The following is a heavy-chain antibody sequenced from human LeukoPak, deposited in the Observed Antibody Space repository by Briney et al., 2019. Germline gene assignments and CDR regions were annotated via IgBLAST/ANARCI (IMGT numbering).Heavy chain of an antibody. CDR2: ISGSGGST. CDR1: GFTFSSYA. D-gene: IGHD4-17*01. Sequence: GGSLRLSCAASGFTFSSYAMSWVRQAPGKGLEWVSAISGSGGSTYYADSVKGRFTISRDNSKNTLYLQMNSLRAEDTAVYYCAKGYDYGDYVPRDYWGQGTLVTVSS. V-gene: IGHV3-23*01. J-gene: IGHJ4*02. CDR3: AKGYDYGDYVPRDY.